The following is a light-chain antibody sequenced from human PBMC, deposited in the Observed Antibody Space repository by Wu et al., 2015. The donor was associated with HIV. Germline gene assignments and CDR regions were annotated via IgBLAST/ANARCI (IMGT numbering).Light chain of an antibody. Sequence: DIQLTQSPSFLSANIGDRVTIACRASQGITNSLAWFQQKPGKAPKLLLYGASTLHDGVPSRFSGSGSGTEFTLTISSLQPEDCATYYCQQGDSYPLTFGGGTKVEMK. CDR1: QGITNS. CDR3: QQGDSYPLT. V-gene: IGKV1-9*01. CDR2: GAS. J-gene: IGKJ4*01.